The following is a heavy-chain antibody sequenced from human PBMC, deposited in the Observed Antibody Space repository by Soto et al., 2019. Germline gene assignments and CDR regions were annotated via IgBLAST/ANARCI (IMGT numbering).Heavy chain of an antibody. D-gene: IGHD1-1*01. V-gene: IGHV3-23*01. J-gene: IGHJ4*02. Sequence: PVGSLRLSCAASGFSFDRYAMGWVRQTPGAGLDWVSVINYAGGDIHYADFVEGRFTISRDNSKNTLYLQMNNLRVEDTAVYHCATQDFRGTSGTTWGQGTQVTVSS. CDR1: GFSFDRYA. CDR3: ATQDFRGTSGTT. CDR2: INYAGGDI.